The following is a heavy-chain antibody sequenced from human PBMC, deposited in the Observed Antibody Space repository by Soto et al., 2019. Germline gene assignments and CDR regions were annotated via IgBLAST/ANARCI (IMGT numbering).Heavy chain of an antibody. V-gene: IGHV3-33*01. CDR2: IWYDGSNK. CDR1: GFTFSSYG. D-gene: IGHD6-13*01. Sequence: QVQLVESGGGVVQPGRSLRLSCAASGFTFSSYGMHWVRQAPGKGLEWVAVIWYDGSNKYYADSVKGRFTISRDNSKNTMYLQMNSLRAEDTAVYYCARDRPMKGSCWYSPRGWSDLWGQGTLVTVSS. J-gene: IGHJ5*02. CDR3: ARDRPMKGSCWYSPRGWSDL.